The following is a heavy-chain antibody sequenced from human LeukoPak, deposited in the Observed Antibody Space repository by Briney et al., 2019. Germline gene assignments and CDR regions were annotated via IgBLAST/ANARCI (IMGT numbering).Heavy chain of an antibody. J-gene: IGHJ3*02. CDR2: ISYSGST. V-gene: IGHV4-39*07. Sequence: PSETLSLTCTVSGGSISSSRYYWGWIRQPPGKGLERIGSISYSGSTYYNPSLKGRVTISVDASKNQFSLKVSSVTAADTAVYYCARDYDLGAFDIWGQGTMVTVSS. D-gene: IGHD3-3*01. CDR1: GGSISSSRYY. CDR3: ARDYDLGAFDI.